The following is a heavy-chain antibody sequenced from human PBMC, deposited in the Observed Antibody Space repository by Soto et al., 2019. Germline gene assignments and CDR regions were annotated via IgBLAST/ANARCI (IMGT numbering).Heavy chain of an antibody. CDR1: TDSMRTYS. Sequence: SETLSLTCSVSTDSMRTYSWTRIRQSPGKGLEWIGYVYHTGRTEYNPSLESRVTISIDMSKKQFSLQLTSVTAADTAVYFCARDDTTGLPEFWGQGTLVTVSS. CDR2: VYHTGRT. V-gene: IGHV4-59*01. J-gene: IGHJ4*02. CDR3: ARDDTTGLPEF.